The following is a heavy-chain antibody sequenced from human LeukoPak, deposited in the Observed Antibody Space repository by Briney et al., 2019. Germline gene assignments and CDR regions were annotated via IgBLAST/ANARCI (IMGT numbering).Heavy chain of an antibody. Sequence: ASVKVSCKASGYTFTSYGISWVRQAPGQGLEWMGWISAYNGNTNYAQKLQGRVTMSSDSSISTAYMELSSLRSEDTAIYYCVRTPPNWGFDYWGQGTLVTVSS. CDR2: ISAYNGNT. V-gene: IGHV1-18*01. CDR3: VRTPPNWGFDY. D-gene: IGHD7-27*01. J-gene: IGHJ4*02. CDR1: GYTFTSYG.